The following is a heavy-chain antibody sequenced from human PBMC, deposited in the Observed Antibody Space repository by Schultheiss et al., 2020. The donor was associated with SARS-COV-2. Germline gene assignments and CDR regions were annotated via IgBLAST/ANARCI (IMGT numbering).Heavy chain of an antibody. Sequence: SETLSLTCTVSGGSISSSSYYWSWSRQPPGKGLEWIGYIYYSGSTNYNPSLKSRVTISVDTSKNQFSLKLSSVTAAATAVYYWARDSSDNSGPGFDPWGQGTLVTVSS. CDR3: ARDSSDNSGPGFDP. CDR1: GGSISSSSYY. D-gene: IGHD3-22*01. J-gene: IGHJ5*02. V-gene: IGHV4-61*01. CDR2: IYYSGST.